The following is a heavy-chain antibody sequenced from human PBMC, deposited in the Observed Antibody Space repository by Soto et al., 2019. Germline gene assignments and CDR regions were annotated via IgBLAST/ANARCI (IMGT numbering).Heavy chain of an antibody. CDR3: AREDRDREAGLVPADIDGKDV. J-gene: IGHJ6*01. CDR2: IIPIFGIA. CDR1: GGTFSRYS. Sequence: SVKVSCKASGGTFSRYSVTWVRQAPGHGLEWIGRIIPIFGIASYAQKFQGRVTITADESTSTAYMELSSLRSDDTAVYYCAREDRDREAGLVPADIDGKDVGGQGNAVIVSS. D-gene: IGHD2-2*01. V-gene: IGHV1-69*13.